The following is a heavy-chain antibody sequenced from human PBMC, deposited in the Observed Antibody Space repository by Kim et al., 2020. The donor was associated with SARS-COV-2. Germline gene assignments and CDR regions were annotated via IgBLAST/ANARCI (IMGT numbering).Heavy chain of an antibody. CDR2: IYSGGST. V-gene: IGHV3-66*01. D-gene: IGHD3-22*01. Sequence: GGSLRLSCAASGFTVSSNYMSWVRQAPGKGLEWVSVIYSGGSTYYADSVKGRFTISRDNSKNTLYLQMHILRAEDTAGYYCATDYYDSSGYYNGDAFDIWGQGTMVTVSS. J-gene: IGHJ3*02. CDR1: GFTVSSNY. CDR3: ATDYYDSSGYYNGDAFDI.